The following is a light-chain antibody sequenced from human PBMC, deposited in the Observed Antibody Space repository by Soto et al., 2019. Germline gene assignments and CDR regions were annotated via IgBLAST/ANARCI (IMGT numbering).Light chain of an antibody. V-gene: IGKV1-39*01. J-gene: IGKJ4*01. CDR2: AAS. Sequence: DIQMTQSPSSLSASVGDRVTITCRATQNITNYLNWYQQKPGKAPQVLIYAASSLQSGVPSRFSGSGSGTDFTLTISSLHPEDFATYYCQQYDNLPLTFGGGTKVDIK. CDR3: QQYDNLPLT. CDR1: QNITNY.